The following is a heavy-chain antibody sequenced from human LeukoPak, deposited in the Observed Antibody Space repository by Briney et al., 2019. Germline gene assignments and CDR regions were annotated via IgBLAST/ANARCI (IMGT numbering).Heavy chain of an antibody. V-gene: IGHV7-4-1*02. CDR1: GYTFTSYA. CDR3: ARDMITFGGVIVPLGGY. J-gene: IGHJ4*02. D-gene: IGHD3-16*02. Sequence: ASVKVSCKASGYTFTSYAMNWVRQAPGQGLEWMGWINTNTGNPTYAQGFTGRFVFSSDTSVSTAYLQISSLKAEDTAVYYCARDMITFGGVIVPLGGYWGQGTLVTVSS. CDR2: INTNTGNP.